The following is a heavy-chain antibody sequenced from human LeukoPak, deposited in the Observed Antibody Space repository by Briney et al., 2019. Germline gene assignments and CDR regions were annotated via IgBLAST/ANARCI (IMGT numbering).Heavy chain of an antibody. CDR1: GYTFTSYY. D-gene: IGHD4-23*01. CDR2: INPSGGST. CDR3: ARDLHDYGGNLDAFDI. J-gene: IGHJ3*02. Sequence: WASVKVSCKASGYTFTSYYMHWVRQAPGQGLEWMGIINPSGGSTSYAQKFQGRVTMTRDTSTSTVYMELSSLRSEDTAVYYCARDLHDYGGNLDAFDIWGQGTMVTVSS. V-gene: IGHV1-46*01.